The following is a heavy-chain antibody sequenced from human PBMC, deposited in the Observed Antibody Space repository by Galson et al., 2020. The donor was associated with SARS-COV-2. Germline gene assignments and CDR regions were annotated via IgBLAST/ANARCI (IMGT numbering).Heavy chain of an antibody. Sequence: SQTLSLTCAISGDSVSSNSASWHWIRQSPSRGLEWLGRTFYRSKCYTDYAASVRSRITINPDISMNQFSLQLNSVTAEDTALYYCAREGGLRHDFWSGYYIRRFDFWGQGTLVTVSS. D-gene: IGHD3-3*01. CDR2: TFYRSKCYT. CDR1: GDSVSSNSAS. V-gene: IGHV6-1*01. J-gene: IGHJ4*02. CDR3: AREGGLRHDFWSGYYIRRFDF.